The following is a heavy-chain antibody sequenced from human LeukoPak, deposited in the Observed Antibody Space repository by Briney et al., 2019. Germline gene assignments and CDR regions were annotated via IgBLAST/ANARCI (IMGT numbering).Heavy chain of an antibody. CDR2: VSHSGNT. CDR3: ARAGSGYSFDY. CDR1: GGSVSTYY. J-gene: IGHJ4*02. V-gene: IGHV4-59*02. D-gene: IGHD5-12*01. Sequence: SETLSLTCTVSGGSVSTYYWSWIRQPPGKELEWIGYVSHSGNTNCNPSLKSRVTMSLDTSKNHFSLRLSSVYTADTAVYYCARAGSGYSFDYWGQGSLVTVSS.